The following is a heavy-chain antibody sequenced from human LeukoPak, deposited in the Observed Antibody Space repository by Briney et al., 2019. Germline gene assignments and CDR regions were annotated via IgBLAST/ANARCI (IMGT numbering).Heavy chain of an antibody. Sequence: GGSLRLSCAASGFGFSSYYMYWVRQAPEKGLVWVSRIRTDGNTAYADSVKGRFTISRDNAKNTLYLQMNSLRAEDTAVYYCVAYNWNYPDYWGQGTLVTVSS. J-gene: IGHJ4*02. V-gene: IGHV3-74*01. CDR2: IRTDGNT. CDR1: GFGFSSYY. CDR3: VAYNWNYPDY. D-gene: IGHD1-20*01.